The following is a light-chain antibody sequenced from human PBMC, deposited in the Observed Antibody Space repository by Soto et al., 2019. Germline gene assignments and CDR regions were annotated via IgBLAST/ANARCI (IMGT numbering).Light chain of an antibody. CDR2: SNN. CDR1: SSNLGSNT. Sequence: QSVLTQPPSASGTPGQRVTISCSGSSSNLGSNTVNWYQQLPGTAPKLLIYSNNQRPSGVPDRFSGSKSGTSASLAISGLQSEDEADYYCAAWDDSLNGVVFGGGTKLPVL. CDR3: AAWDDSLNGVV. J-gene: IGLJ2*01. V-gene: IGLV1-44*01.